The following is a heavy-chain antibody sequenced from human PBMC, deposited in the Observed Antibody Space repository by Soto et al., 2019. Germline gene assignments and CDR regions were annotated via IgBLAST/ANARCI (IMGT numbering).Heavy chain of an antibody. CDR3: AKIGPYYDSSGYPNPSSYYFDY. CDR2: ISGSGGST. V-gene: IGHV3-23*01. D-gene: IGHD3-22*01. CDR1: GLHFSSYA. J-gene: IGHJ4*02. Sequence: PGGSLRLSSAASGLHFSSYAMSWVRQEPGKGLAWVSAISGSGGSTYYADSVKGRFTISRDNSKNTLYLQMNSLRAEDTAVYYCAKIGPYYDSSGYPNPSSYYFDYWGQGTLVTVSS.